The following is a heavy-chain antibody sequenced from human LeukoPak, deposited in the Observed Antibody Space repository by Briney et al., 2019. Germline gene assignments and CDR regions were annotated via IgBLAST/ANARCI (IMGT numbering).Heavy chain of an antibody. CDR2: IGTAGDT. D-gene: IGHD3-3*01. CDR1: GFTFSSYD. J-gene: IGHJ4*02. Sequence: PGGSLRLSCAASGFTFSSYDMHWVRQATGKGLEWVSGIGTAGDTYYPGSVKGRFTISRDNSKNTLYLQMNSLRVEDTAVYYCARGEGLSDFWSGLVYWGQGTLVTVSS. V-gene: IGHV3-13*01. CDR3: ARGEGLSDFWSGLVY.